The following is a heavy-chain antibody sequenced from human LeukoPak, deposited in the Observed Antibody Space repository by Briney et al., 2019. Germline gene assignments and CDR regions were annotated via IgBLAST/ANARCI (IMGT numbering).Heavy chain of an antibody. Sequence: PSETLSLTCTVSGGSISSGSYYWGWIRQPPGKGLEWIGSVYYSGSTYYNPSLKSRVTISVDTSKNQFSLKLSSVTAADTAVYYCARAPYCSGGSCYPLGYYFDYWGQGTLVTVSS. CDR2: VYYSGST. CDR1: GGSISSGSYY. V-gene: IGHV4-39*07. J-gene: IGHJ4*02. CDR3: ARAPYCSGGSCYPLGYYFDY. D-gene: IGHD2-15*01.